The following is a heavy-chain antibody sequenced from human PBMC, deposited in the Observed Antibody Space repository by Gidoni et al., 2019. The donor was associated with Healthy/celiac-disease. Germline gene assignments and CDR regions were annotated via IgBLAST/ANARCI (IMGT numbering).Heavy chain of an antibody. Sequence: QVQLVECGGGVVPPGGSLRLSCADSGFPFSPYGMHWVRQDPGQGLEWVAVISYDGSNKDYADSVKGRLTTTRDNSKNTLYLQMNSLRAEDTAVYYCAKDLLGSGSYYPSHDYWGQGTLVTVSS. D-gene: IGHD1-26*01. CDR1: GFPFSPYG. CDR2: ISYDGSNK. J-gene: IGHJ4*02. CDR3: AKDLLGSGSYYPSHDY. V-gene: IGHV3-30*18.